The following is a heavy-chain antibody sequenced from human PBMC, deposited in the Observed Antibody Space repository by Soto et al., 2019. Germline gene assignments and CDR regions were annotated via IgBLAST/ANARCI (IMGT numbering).Heavy chain of an antibody. D-gene: IGHD4-17*01. J-gene: IGHJ4*02. Sequence: SLRLSCAASGFTFSSYGMHWVRQAPGKGLEWVAVIWYDGSNKYYADSVKGRFTISRDNSKNTLYLQMNSLRAEDTAVYYCARAPTVTTSGLDYWGQGTLVTVSS. CDR2: IWYDGSNK. CDR3: ARAPTVTTSGLDY. V-gene: IGHV3-33*01. CDR1: GFTFSSYG.